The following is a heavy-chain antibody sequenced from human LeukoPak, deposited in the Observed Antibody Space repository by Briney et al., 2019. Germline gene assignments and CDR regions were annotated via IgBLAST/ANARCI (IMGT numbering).Heavy chain of an antibody. J-gene: IGHJ3*02. V-gene: IGHV3-30*02. D-gene: IGHD4-11*01. CDR1: GFTFSSYG. Sequence: GGSLRLSCAASGFTFSSYGMHWVRQAPGKGLEWVAFIRYDGSNKYYADSVRGRFTISRDNAKNSLYLQMNSLRAEGTAVYYCAREGVTTVIEAFDIWGQGTMVTVSS. CDR2: IRYDGSNK. CDR3: AREGVTTVIEAFDI.